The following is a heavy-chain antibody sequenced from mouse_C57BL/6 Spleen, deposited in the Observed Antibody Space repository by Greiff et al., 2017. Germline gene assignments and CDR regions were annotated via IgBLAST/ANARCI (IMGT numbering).Heavy chain of an antibody. CDR3: VGIYYAMDY. J-gene: IGHJ4*01. Sequence: VQLKESGGGLVQPKGSLKLSCAASGFSFNTYAMNWVRQAPGKGLEWVARIRSKSNNYATYYADSVKDRFTISRDDSESMLYLQMNNLKTEDTAMYYCVGIYYAMDYWGQGTSVTVSS. CDR2: IRSKSNNYAT. V-gene: IGHV10-1*01. CDR1: GFSFNTYA.